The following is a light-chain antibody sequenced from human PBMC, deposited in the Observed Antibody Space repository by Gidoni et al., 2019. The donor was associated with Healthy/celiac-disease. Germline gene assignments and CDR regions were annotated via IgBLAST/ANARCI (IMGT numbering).Light chain of an antibody. V-gene: IGKV1-5*03. CDR1: QSISSW. Sequence: DIQMTQFPSTLSASVGDRVTITCRASQSISSWLAWYQQKPGKAPKLLIYKASSLESGVPSRFSGSGSGTEFTLTISSLQPDDFATYYCQQYNSPPWTFGQXTKVEIK. CDR3: QQYNSPPWT. CDR2: KAS. J-gene: IGKJ1*01.